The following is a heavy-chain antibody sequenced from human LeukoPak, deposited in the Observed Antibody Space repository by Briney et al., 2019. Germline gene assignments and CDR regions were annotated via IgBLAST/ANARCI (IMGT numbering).Heavy chain of an antibody. D-gene: IGHD2/OR15-2a*01. J-gene: IGHJ3*02. CDR3: ARRLYIVRGAFDI. CDR1: GFTVSSNY. V-gene: IGHV3-53*01. Sequence: GGSLRLSCAASGFTVSSNYINWVRQAPGRGLEWVSLIYSGGTTYYADSVKGRFTISRDNSKNTVHLQMNNLRAEDTAMYFCARRLYIVRGAFDIWGQGTMVTVSS. CDR2: IYSGGTT.